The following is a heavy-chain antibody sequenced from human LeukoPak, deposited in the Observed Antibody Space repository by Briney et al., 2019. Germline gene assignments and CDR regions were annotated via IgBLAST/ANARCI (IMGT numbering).Heavy chain of an antibody. Sequence: PGGSLRLSCAASGCSVSRSWLSWGRQAPGKGLEWVGRIKTKRDGGTIDYAAPVKGRLSNSGDESKYTVYLEMNELNTEDTAVYYCTRVQGGTYNIFDIWGQGTVVTVSS. J-gene: IGHJ3*02. V-gene: IGHV3-15*01. CDR1: GCSVSRSW. D-gene: IGHD3-10*01. CDR3: TRVQGGTYNIFDI. CDR2: IKTKRDGGTI.